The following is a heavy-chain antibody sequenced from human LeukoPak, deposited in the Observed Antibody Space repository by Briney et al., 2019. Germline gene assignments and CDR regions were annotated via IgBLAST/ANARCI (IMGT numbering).Heavy chain of an antibody. CDR3: ARGPRIVGATYNWFDP. Sequence: PGGSLRLSCAASGFTFSPYWMYWVRQAPGKGLVWVSRIHTDGSSTSYADSVKGRFTIPRDNAKNTLYLQMNSLRAEDTAVYYCARGPRIVGATYNWFDPWGQGTLVTVSS. J-gene: IGHJ5*02. CDR2: IHTDGSST. CDR1: GFTFSPYW. D-gene: IGHD1-26*01. V-gene: IGHV3-74*01.